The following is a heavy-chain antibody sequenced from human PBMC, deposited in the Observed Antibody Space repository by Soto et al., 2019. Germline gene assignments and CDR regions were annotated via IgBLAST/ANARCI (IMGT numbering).Heavy chain of an antibody. J-gene: IGHJ4*02. V-gene: IGHV1-3*05. CDR1: GYTFTSYA. CDR2: INAGNGNT. Sequence: QVQLVQSGAEEKKPGASVKVSCKASGYTFTSYAMPWVRQAPGQRLEWMGWINAGNGNTKYSQKFQGRVTITRDTSAITAYMELSSRRSEDTAVYYCARDFSYYDSSANPKNSYWGQGTLVSVSS. D-gene: IGHD3-22*01. CDR3: ARDFSYYDSSANPKNSY.